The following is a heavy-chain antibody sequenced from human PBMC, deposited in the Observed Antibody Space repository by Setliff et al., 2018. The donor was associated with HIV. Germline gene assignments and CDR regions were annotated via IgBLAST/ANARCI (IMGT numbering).Heavy chain of an antibody. Sequence: ETLSLTCTVYGGSISTSSYYWAWIRQPPGKGLEWIGSMYYSGSTYYNPSLKSRVTISVDASKNQFSLNVISVTAADTAVYYCAGDLEMAQAMWGQGTLVTVSS. J-gene: IGHJ4*02. V-gene: IGHV4-39*07. CDR2: MYYSGST. CDR1: GGSISTSSYY. CDR3: AGDLEMAQAM.